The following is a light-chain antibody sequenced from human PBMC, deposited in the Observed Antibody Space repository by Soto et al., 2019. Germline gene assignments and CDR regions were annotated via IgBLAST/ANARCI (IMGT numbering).Light chain of an antibody. J-gene: IGKJ5*01. CDR2: AAS. Sequence: DIQMTQSPSTLSASVGDRVTITCLASQSISSWLAWYQQKPGKAPKLLIYAASTLQSGVPSRFSGSGSGTDFTLTISYLQAEDFGTYYCQEASRIPITFGQGTRLEIK. V-gene: IGKV1-12*01. CDR1: QSISSW. CDR3: QEASRIPIT.